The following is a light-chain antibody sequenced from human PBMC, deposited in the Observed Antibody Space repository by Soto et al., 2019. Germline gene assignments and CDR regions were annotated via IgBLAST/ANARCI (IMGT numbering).Light chain of an antibody. CDR3: QPYNNWPLT. CDR2: DTS. V-gene: IGKV3-15*01. CDR1: LNVNSY. J-gene: IGKJ5*01. Sequence: VLTQSPATLSLSPGERATLSCRASLNVNSYLAWYQHKPGQTPRLLIYDTSTRATGVPTRFSGSRSGAEFTLTINSLQSEDFAVYYCQPYNNWPLTFGGGTRLEIK.